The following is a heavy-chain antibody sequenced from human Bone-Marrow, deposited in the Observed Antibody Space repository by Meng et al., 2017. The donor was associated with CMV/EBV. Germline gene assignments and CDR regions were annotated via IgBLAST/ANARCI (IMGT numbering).Heavy chain of an antibody. D-gene: IGHD6-19*01. CDR2: IRYDGSNK. CDR3: AKDLFNSRGVDD. V-gene: IGHV3-30*02. CDR1: GFTFSSYG. Sequence: GESLKISCAASGFTFSSYGMHWVRQAPGKGLEWVAFIRYDGSNKYYADSVKGRFTISRDNSKNTLYLQMNSLRAEDTAVYYCAKDLFNSRGVDDWGQGNLVNGAS. J-gene: IGHJ4*02.